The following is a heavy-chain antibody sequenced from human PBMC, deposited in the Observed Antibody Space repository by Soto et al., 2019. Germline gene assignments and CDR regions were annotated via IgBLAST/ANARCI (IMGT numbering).Heavy chain of an antibody. CDR1: GFTFSSYS. Sequence: GGSLRLSCAASGFTFSSYSMNWVRQAPGKGLEWVSSISSSSSYIYYADSVKGRFTISRDNAKNSLYLQMNSLRAEDTAVYYCARSPGVTGYDLDYWGQGTLVTVSS. D-gene: IGHD3-9*01. V-gene: IGHV3-21*01. J-gene: IGHJ4*02. CDR3: ARSPGVTGYDLDY. CDR2: ISSSSSYI.